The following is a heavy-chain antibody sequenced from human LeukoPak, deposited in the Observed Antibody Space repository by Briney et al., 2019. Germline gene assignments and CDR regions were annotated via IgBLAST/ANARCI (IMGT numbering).Heavy chain of an antibody. J-gene: IGHJ4*02. CDR2: ISSSGDTI. CDR3: ATNDGYNYYFDY. CDR1: GFTFSDSS. Sequence: GGSLRLSCAASGFTFSDSSIHWVRQASGKGLEWVSYISSSGDTIYYADSVKGRFTISRDNAKNSLYLQMNSLRAEDTAVYYCATNDGYNYYFDYWGQGTLVTVSS. D-gene: IGHD5-24*01. V-gene: IGHV3-48*04.